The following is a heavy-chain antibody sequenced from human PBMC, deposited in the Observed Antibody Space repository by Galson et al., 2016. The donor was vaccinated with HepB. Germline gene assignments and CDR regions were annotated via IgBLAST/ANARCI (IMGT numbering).Heavy chain of an antibody. D-gene: IGHD3-3*01. CDR3: AREMKPHLEWLFRSRLRPVDY. Sequence: SCAASGFTFSSYGMHWVRQAPGKGLEWVAVIWNDGSNKYYADSVKGRFTISRDNSKNTLYLELNSLRAEDTAVHYCAREMKPHLEWLFRSRLRPVDYWGQGTLVTVSS. CDR1: GFTFSSYG. J-gene: IGHJ4*02. CDR2: IWNDGSNK. V-gene: IGHV3-33*01.